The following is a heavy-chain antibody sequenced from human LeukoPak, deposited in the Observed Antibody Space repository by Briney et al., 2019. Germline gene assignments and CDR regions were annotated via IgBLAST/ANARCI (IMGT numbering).Heavy chain of an antibody. Sequence: SETLSLTCTVSGGSISSYYWSWIRQPPGKGLEWIGYIYYSGSTNYKPSLKSRVTISVDTSKNQFSLKLSSVTAADTAVYYCARGGIQLPDYWGQGILVTVSS. CDR1: GGSISSYY. J-gene: IGHJ4*02. V-gene: IGHV4-59*08. CDR3: ARGGIQLPDY. D-gene: IGHD5-18*01. CDR2: IYYSGST.